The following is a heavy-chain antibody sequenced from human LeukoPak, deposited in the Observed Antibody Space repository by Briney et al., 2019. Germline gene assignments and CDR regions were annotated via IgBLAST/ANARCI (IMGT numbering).Heavy chain of an antibody. CDR1: GFTFSNYW. V-gene: IGHV3-74*01. J-gene: IGHJ6*02. CDR3: VGFYSGMDV. CDR2: VNNEGTGT. Sequence: GSLRLSCAASGFTFSNYWMHWVRQAPGRGLVWVSRVNNEGTGTTYADSVKGRFTISRDNAKNTLYLQMNSLRVEDTAVYYCVGFYSGMDVWGQGTTVTVSS.